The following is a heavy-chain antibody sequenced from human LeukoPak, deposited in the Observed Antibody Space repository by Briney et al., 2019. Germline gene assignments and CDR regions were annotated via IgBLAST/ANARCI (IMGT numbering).Heavy chain of an antibody. V-gene: IGHV3-30*18. J-gene: IGHJ4*02. D-gene: IGHD5-12*01. CDR2: ISYDGSKK. Sequence: GGSLRLSCAASGFIFNGYGMHWVRQAPGKGLEWVAIISYDGSKKYYLDSVKGRFTISRENSKNTLYLQMDSLRAEDTAVYYFVKERFDYLGRCPYDLWGQGNLVTVSS. CDR3: VKERFDYLGRCPYDL. CDR1: GFIFNGYG.